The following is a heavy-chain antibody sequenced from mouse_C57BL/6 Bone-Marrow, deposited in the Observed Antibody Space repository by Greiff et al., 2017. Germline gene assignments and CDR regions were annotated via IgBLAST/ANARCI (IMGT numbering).Heavy chain of an antibody. CDR1: GYTFTSYG. CDR3: AQYGTYAMGY. Sequence: VQLQQSGAELARPGASVKLSCKASGYTFTSYGISLVKQRTGQGLEWIGEIYPRSGNTYYNEKFKGKATLTADKSSSTAYMELRSLTSEDSAVYYCAQYGTYAMGYWGQGASVTVSS. J-gene: IGHJ4*01. V-gene: IGHV1-81*01. CDR2: IYPRSGNT. D-gene: IGHD2-10*02.